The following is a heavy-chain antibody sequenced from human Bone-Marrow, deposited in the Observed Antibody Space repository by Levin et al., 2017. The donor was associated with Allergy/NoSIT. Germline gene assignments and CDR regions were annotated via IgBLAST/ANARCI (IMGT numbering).Heavy chain of an antibody. CDR3: ARDRAVAGQKYFDY. CDR1: GTYA. J-gene: IGHJ4*02. Sequence: PVASVKVSCKASGTYAISWVRQAPGQGLEWMGNYIPIFGTTNYAQKFQGRVTITADESTSTAYMELSSLRSEDTAMYYCARDRAVAGQKYFDYWGQGTLVTVSS. CDR2: YIPIFGTT. D-gene: IGHD6-19*01. V-gene: IGHV1-69*13.